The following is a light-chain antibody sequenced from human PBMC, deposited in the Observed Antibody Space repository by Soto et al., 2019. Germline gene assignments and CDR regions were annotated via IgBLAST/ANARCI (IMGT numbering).Light chain of an antibody. CDR3: GSFSSIGPRG. CDR1: SSDVGGYNY. Sequence: QSALTQPASVSGSPGQSITISCTGTSSDVGGYNYVSWYQQHPGKAPKLMIYDVSNRPSGVSNRFSGSKSGNTASLTISGPEVEAGADYSCGSFSSIGPRGLGGGPNLTAL. CDR2: DVS. V-gene: IGLV2-14*01. J-gene: IGLJ2*01.